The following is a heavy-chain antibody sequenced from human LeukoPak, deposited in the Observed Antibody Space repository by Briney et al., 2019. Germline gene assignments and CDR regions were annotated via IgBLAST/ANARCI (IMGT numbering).Heavy chain of an antibody. D-gene: IGHD1-1*01. CDR2: ISYDGSNK. J-gene: IGHJ6*02. Sequence: GGSLRLSCAASGFTFSSYGMHWVRQAPGKGLEWVAVISYDGSNKYYADSVKGRITISRDNSKNTLYLQMNSLRAEDTAVYYCAKRTDLAYYYYYGMDVWGQGTTVTVSS. CDR3: AKRTDLAYYYYYGMDV. V-gene: IGHV3-30*18. CDR1: GFTFSSYG.